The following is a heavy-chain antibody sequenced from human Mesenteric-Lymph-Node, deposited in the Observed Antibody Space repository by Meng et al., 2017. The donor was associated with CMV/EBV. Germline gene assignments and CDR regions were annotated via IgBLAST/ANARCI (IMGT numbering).Heavy chain of an antibody. CDR3: AKSRSSTPGIVDD. Sequence: VQRQESGPGLGKPSGTRSLTCIVSGVSVTSGAYHWSWIRQSPGKGLEWIGYIYGTGITIYNPSLKSRVTILLETSKNQFSLKLNSVTTADTAVYYCAKSRSSTPGIVDDWGQGTLVTVSS. CDR2: IYGTGIT. V-gene: IGHV4-61*08. J-gene: IGHJ4*02. D-gene: IGHD2/OR15-2a*01. CDR1: GVSVTSGAYH.